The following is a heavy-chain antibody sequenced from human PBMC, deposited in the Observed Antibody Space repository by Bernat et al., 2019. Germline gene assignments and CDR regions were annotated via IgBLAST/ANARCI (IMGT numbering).Heavy chain of an antibody. J-gene: IGHJ6*02. CDR3: ARRGGDHYYYGMDV. V-gene: IGHV3-53*02. CDR2: IYSAGST. CDR1: GFTVSNY. D-gene: IGHD3-16*01. Sequence: EVHLVETGGGLIQPGGSLRLSCAASGFTVSNYMTWVRQGSGKGLEWVSVIYSAGSTYYADTLQGQCASSRDSSIFPHDLSITSLRCGDRAVCCGARRGGDHYYYGMDVRGQGTTVTVSS.